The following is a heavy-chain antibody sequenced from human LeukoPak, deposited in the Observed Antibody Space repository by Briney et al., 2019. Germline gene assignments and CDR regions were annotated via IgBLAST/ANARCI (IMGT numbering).Heavy chain of an antibody. CDR2: ISGDGDST. V-gene: IGHV3-43*02. D-gene: IGHD3-16*01. Sequence: PGGSLRLSCAASGFTFDDYGMHWVRRAPGKGLEWVSLISGDGDSTYYADSVKGRFTISRDNSKNSLYLQMNGLRSEDTALYFCAKLQMRGGRATGGFDYWGQGALVTVSS. CDR3: AKLQMRGGRATGGFDY. J-gene: IGHJ4*02. CDR1: GFTFDDYG.